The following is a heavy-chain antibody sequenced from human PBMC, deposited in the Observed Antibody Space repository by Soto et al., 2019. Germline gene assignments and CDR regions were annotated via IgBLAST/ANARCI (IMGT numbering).Heavy chain of an antibody. J-gene: IGHJ4*02. CDR1: GNTLTSYD. D-gene: IGHD3-10*01. V-gene: IGHV1-8*01. CDR2: INPNSGNI. Sequence: GGSVTLSWKGAGNTLTSYDSNWGRQTLGHGLEWMGWINPNSGNIGYAQKFQGRVTMTRDTAIRTAYMEVSRLRSDDTAVYYCARGRASGSYYLLDYWGQGTVVTVSS. CDR3: ARGRASGSYYLLDY.